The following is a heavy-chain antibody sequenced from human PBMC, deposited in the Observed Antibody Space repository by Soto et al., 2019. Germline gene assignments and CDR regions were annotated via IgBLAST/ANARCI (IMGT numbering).Heavy chain of an antibody. Sequence: SKTLSLTCTVSGGSISSGGYYWSWIRQHPGTGLEWIGHISYSGSTYYNPSLKSRVTISVDTSKNQLSLKLSSVTATDTAVYYCARLKGGAFDIWGQGTMVTVSS. CDR3: ARLKGGAFDI. J-gene: IGHJ3*02. D-gene: IGHD3-16*01. CDR2: ISYSGST. CDR1: GGSISSGGYY. V-gene: IGHV4-30-4*01.